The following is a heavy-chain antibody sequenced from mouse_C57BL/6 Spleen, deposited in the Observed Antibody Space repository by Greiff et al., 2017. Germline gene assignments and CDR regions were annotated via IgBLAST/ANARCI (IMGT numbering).Heavy chain of an antibody. J-gene: IGHJ4*01. CDR3: ARENYYGSSKAMDY. V-gene: IGHV5-4*01. CDR2: ISDGGSYT. D-gene: IGHD1-1*01. CDR1: GFTFSSYA. Sequence: EVKLVESGGGLVKPGGSLKLSCAASGFTFSSYAMSWVRQTPEKRLEWVATISDGGSYTYYPDNVKGRFTISRDNAKNNLYLQMSHLKSEDTAMYYCARENYYGSSKAMDYWGQGTSVTVSS.